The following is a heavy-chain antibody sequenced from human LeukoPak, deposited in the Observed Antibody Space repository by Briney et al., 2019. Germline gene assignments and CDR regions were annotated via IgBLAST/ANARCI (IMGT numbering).Heavy chain of an antibody. Sequence: ASVKVSCKTSGYNFIGYFIHWVRQAPGQGLEWMGWIDPHSGDTAYANKFQGRVTLTRDTTTTTVYMESNSLRPDDTAVYFCARVRGGYCTGDRCYGDFFFDNWGQGALVTVTS. CDR1: GYNFIGYF. CDR3: ARVRGGYCTGDRCYGDFFFDN. V-gene: IGHV1-2*02. J-gene: IGHJ4*02. CDR2: IDPHSGDT. D-gene: IGHD2-15*01.